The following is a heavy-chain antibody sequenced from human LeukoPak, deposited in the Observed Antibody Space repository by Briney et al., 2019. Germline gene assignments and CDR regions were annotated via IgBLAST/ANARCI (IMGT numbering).Heavy chain of an antibody. CDR1: GYTFTIYA. CDR3: ARISVEWLPTDY. V-gene: IGHV1-3*01. J-gene: IGHJ4*02. Sequence: ASVNVSCKASGYTFTIYAMHWVRQATGQRLEWMGWINAGNGNTKYSQKFQGRVTITRDTSASTAYMELSSLRSEDTAVYYCARISVEWLPTDYWGQGTLVTVSS. D-gene: IGHD3-3*01. CDR2: INAGNGNT.